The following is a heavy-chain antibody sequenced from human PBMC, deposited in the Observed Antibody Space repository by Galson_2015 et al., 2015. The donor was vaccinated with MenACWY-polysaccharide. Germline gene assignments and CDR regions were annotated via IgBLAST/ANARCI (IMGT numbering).Heavy chain of an antibody. D-gene: IGHD3-10*01. CDR3: ARDSAPGY. Sequence: LRLSCAASGFTLSGYWMNWVRQAPGKGLEWVANIKQDGSEKYYVDSVKGRFTISRDNAKNSLYLQMNSLRAEDTAVYYCARDSAPGYWGQGTLVTVSS. J-gene: IGHJ4*02. V-gene: IGHV3-7*01. CDR2: IKQDGSEK. CDR1: GFTLSGYW.